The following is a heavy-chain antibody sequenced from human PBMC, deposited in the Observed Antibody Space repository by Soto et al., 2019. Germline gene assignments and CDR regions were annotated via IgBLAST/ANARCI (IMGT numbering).Heavy chain of an antibody. J-gene: IGHJ4*02. CDR1: GFSLSTSGVG. Sequence: QITLKESGPTLVKPTQTLTLTCTFSGFSLSTSGVGVGWIRQPPGKALEWLALIYLDDDKRYSPSLKSRLTNNKNTSKNQVVLTMTNMDPVDTATYYCARGSNWNPPLNLDYWGQGTLVTVSS. D-gene: IGHD1-1*01. CDR3: ARGSNWNPPLNLDY. V-gene: IGHV2-5*02. CDR2: IYLDDDK.